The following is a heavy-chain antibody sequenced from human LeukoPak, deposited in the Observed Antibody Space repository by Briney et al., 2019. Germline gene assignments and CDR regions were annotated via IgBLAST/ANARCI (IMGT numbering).Heavy chain of an antibody. J-gene: IGHJ4*02. V-gene: IGHV4-34*01. Sequence: SETLSLTCAVYGGSFSGYYWSWIRQPPGRGLEWIGEINHSGSTNYNPSLKSRVTISVDTSKNQFSLKLSSVTAADTAVYYCARHLYGWIDYWGQGTLVTVSS. CDR1: GGSFSGYY. CDR3: ARHLYGWIDY. CDR2: INHSGST. D-gene: IGHD2-8*01.